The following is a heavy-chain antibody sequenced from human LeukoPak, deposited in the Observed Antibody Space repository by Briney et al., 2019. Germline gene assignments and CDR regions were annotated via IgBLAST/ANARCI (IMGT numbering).Heavy chain of an antibody. CDR3: ARERLAVAGTWGYYYGMDV. Sequence: PGGSLRLSCEASGLLFSSYGFYWVRQAPGKGLEWVAYISFSGTTEDYADSLEGRFTISRDNSESKVYLQMSSLRSEDTAVYYCARERLAVAGTWGYYYGMDVWGQGTTVTVSS. J-gene: IGHJ6*02. D-gene: IGHD6-19*01. CDR1: GLLFSSYG. V-gene: IGHV3-30*03. CDR2: ISFSGTTE.